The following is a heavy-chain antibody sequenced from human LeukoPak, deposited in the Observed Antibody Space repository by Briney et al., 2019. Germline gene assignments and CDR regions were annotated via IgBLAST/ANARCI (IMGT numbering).Heavy chain of an antibody. D-gene: IGHD6-19*01. J-gene: IGHJ4*02. Sequence: GGSLRLSCAASGFTFSSYSMSWVRQAPGKGLEWVSSMSSSSSYIYYADSVKGRFTISRGNAKNSLYLQMNSLRAEDTAVYYCARAYSSGWFQFNYWGQGTLVTVSS. CDR2: MSSSSSYI. CDR1: GFTFSSYS. V-gene: IGHV3-21*01. CDR3: ARAYSSGWFQFNY.